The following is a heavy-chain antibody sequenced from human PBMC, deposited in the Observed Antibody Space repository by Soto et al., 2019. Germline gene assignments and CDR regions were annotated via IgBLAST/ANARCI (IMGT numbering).Heavy chain of an antibody. Sequence: AACRVRLKNSWMSGAFQETGKGLEWVGRIKSKTDGGTTDYAAPVKGRFTISRDDSKNTLYLQMNSLKTEDTAVYYCTTGPRSDYYDSSGYWDYYYGMDVWGQGPT. J-gene: IGHJ6*02. CDR2: IKSKTDGGTT. CDR3: TTGPRSDYYDSSGYWDYYYGMDV. D-gene: IGHD3-22*01. CDR1: RVRLKNSW. V-gene: IGHV3-15*01.